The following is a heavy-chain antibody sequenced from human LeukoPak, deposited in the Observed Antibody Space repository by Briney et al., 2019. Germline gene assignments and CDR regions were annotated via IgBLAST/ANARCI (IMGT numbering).Heavy chain of an antibody. J-gene: IGHJ4*02. Sequence: GASVKVSCKASGYTFTGYYMHWVRQAPGQGLEWMGWINPNSGGTNYAQKFQGRVTMTRDTSISTAYMELSRLRSDDTAVYYCARDRYAYYYDFWSGYFGLDYWGQGTLVTVSS. CDR3: ARDRYAYYYDFWSGYFGLDY. CDR2: INPNSGGT. V-gene: IGHV1-2*02. CDR1: GYTFTGYY. D-gene: IGHD3-3*01.